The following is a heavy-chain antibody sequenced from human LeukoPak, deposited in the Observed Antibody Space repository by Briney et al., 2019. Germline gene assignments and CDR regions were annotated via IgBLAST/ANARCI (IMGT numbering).Heavy chain of an antibody. CDR3: ARGAGGEYCSSTSCYEVDY. D-gene: IGHD2-2*01. J-gene: IGHJ4*02. CDR1: GGSFSGYY. V-gene: IGHV4-34*01. Sequence: SETLSLTCAVYGGSFSGYYWSWIRQPPGKGLEWIGEINHSGTTNYNPSLKSRVTISVDTSKNQFSLKLSSVTAADTAVYYCARGAGGEYCSSTSCYEVDYWGQGTLVTVSS. CDR2: INHSGTT.